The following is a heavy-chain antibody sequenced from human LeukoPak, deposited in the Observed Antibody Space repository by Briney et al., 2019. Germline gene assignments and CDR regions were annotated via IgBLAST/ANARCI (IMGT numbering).Heavy chain of an antibody. CDR2: INHSGST. J-gene: IGHJ5*02. V-gene: IGHV4-34*01. CDR1: GGSFSGYY. Sequence: PSETLSLTCAVYGGSFSGYYWSWIRQPPGKGLEWIGEINHSGSTNYNPSLKGRVTISVDTSKNQFSLKLSSVTAADTAVYYCARSPGSGSYSRPSPTLPFDPWGQGTLVTVSS. CDR3: ARSPGSGSYSRPSPTLPFDP. D-gene: IGHD3-10*01.